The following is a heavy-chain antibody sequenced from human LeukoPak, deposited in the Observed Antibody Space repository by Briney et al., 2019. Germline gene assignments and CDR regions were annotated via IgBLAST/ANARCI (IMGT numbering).Heavy chain of an antibody. CDR1: GGSFSGYY. V-gene: IGHV4-34*01. Sequence: SETLSLTCAVYGGSFSGYYWSWIRQPPGKGLEWIGEINHNGSTYYNPSLKSRVTISVDTSKNQFSLKLSSVTAADTAVYYCARGFSFYYDSSGYYFDYWGQGTLVTVSS. D-gene: IGHD3-22*01. J-gene: IGHJ4*02. CDR3: ARGFSFYYDSSGYYFDY. CDR2: INHNGST.